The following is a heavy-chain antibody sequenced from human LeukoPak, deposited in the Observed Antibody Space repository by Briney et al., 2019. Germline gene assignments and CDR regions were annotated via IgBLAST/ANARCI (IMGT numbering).Heavy chain of an antibody. D-gene: IGHD3-10*01. CDR3: ARTCITMVRGVISCLDY. J-gene: IGHJ4*02. CDR1: GFTFSSYW. Sequence: GGTLRLSCAASGFTFSSYWMSWVRQAPGKGLEWVANIKQDESEKYYVDSVKGRFTISRDNAKNSLYLQMNSLRAEDTAVYYCARTCITMVRGVISCLDYWGQGTLVTVSS. V-gene: IGHV3-7*01. CDR2: IKQDESEK.